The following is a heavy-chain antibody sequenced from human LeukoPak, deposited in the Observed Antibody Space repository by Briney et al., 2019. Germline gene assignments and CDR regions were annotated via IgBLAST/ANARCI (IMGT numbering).Heavy chain of an antibody. CDR3: VLGGGGSGIFLLGS. J-gene: IGHJ4*02. CDR1: GFIFSNSG. D-gene: IGHD3-10*01. CDR2: IWSDGSYR. V-gene: IGHV3-33*01. Sequence: GGSLRLSCTASGFIFSNSGMHWVRQAPGKGLEWVAVIWSDGSYRYYADSVKGRFTISRENSKNTLYLQMNSLSVEDTAIYYCVLGGGGSGIFLLGSWGQGTLVTVSS.